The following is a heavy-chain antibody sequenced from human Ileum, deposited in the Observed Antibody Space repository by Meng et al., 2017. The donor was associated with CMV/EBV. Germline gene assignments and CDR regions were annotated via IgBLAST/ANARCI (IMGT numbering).Heavy chain of an antibody. CDR2: IYYSGST. Sequence: QLLLQRSGAGVWKPSASLTLPCSFSGGSSSSSSCYWGWIRQPPGKGLEWIGSIYYSGSTYYNPSLKSRVTISVDTSKNQFSLKLSSVTAADTAVYYCARLQAWDWFDPWGQGTLVTVSS. CDR1: GGSSSSSSCY. CDR3: ARLQAWDWFDP. J-gene: IGHJ5*02. D-gene: IGHD4-11*01. V-gene: IGHV4-39*07.